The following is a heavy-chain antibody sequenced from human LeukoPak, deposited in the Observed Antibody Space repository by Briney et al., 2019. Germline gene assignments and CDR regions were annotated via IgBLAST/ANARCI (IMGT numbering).Heavy chain of an antibody. J-gene: IGHJ4*02. V-gene: IGHV4-59*01. Sequence: SETLSLTCTVSGGSINSYYWSWIRQPPGKGLEWIGYIYYSGSTNYNPSLRSRVTISVGTSKNQFSLKLSSVTAADTAVYYCARGGRYYYDSSGYFDYWGQGTLVTVSS. CDR2: IYYSGST. CDR3: ARGGRYYYDSSGYFDY. D-gene: IGHD3-22*01. CDR1: GGSINSYY.